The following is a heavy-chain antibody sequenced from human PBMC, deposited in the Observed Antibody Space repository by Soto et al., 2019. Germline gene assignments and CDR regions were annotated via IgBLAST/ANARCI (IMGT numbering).Heavy chain of an antibody. J-gene: IGHJ4*02. D-gene: IGHD1-1*01. CDR1: GYAFTTYG. V-gene: IGHV1-18*01. CDR3: ERGRYGDY. Sequence: QVHLVQSGAEVKKPGASVKVSCKGSGYAFTTYGITWVRQAPGQGLEWMGWISAHNGNTNYVQKLQGRVTVTRDTSTSTAYMELRSLRSDDTAVYYFERGRYGDYWGQGDLVTVSS. CDR2: ISAHNGNT.